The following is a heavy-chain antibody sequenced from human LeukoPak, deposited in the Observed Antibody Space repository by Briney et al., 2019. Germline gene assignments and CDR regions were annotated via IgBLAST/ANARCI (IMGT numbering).Heavy chain of an antibody. CDR1: GFIFSSNA. J-gene: IGHJ4*02. CDR3: ARDLKAAADYYFDY. CDR2: ISTDGRDK. D-gene: IGHD6-13*01. V-gene: IGHV3-30*01. Sequence: GGSLRLSCAVSGFIFSSNAMHWVRQAPGEGLEWVAVISTDGRDKHHVDSVKGRFTISRDNSKNTLFLQMNSLRVEDTAIYYCARDLKAAADYYFDYWGQGTLVTVSS.